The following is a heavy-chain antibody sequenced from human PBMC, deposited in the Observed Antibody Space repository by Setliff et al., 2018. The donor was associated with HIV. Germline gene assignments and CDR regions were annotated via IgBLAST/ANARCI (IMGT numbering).Heavy chain of an antibody. Sequence: ASVKVSCKASGYTFKTYGISWVRQAPGHGLEWMGWISPYNGHTNYAQNFQGRVTMTIDTSTSRAYMELKSLTSDDTAAYFCARLGSGWSDSYYYAMDVWGHGTTVTVSS. CDR1: GYTFKTYG. D-gene: IGHD6-19*01. J-gene: IGHJ6*02. CDR2: ISPYNGHT. V-gene: IGHV1-18*01. CDR3: ARLGSGWSDSYYYAMDV.